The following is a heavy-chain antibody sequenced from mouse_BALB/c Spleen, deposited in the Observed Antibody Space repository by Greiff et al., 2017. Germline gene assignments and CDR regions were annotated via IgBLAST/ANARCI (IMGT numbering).Heavy chain of an antibody. CDR3: AIRSYFDV. J-gene: IGHJ1*01. CDR2: ISYDGSN. CDR1: GYSITSGYY. V-gene: IGHV3-6*02. Sequence: EVQLQESGPGLVKPSQSLSLTCSVTGYSITSGYYWNWIRQFPGNKLEWMGYISYDGSNNYNPSLKNRISITRDTSKNQFFLKLNSVTTEDTATYYCAIRSYFDVWGAGTTVTVSS.